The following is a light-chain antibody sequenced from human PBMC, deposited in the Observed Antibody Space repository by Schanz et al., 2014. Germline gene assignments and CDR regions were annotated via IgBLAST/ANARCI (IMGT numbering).Light chain of an antibody. CDR1: QDIRNH. V-gene: IGKV1-39*01. Sequence: DIQMTQSPSSLSASVGDRVTITCQASQDIRNHLNWYQQKPGKAPKLLIYDASNLETGVPSRFSGSGSGTDFTLTISSLQPEDFATYYCQQSYSTPLTFGGGTKVEIK. CDR2: DAS. CDR3: QQSYSTPLT. J-gene: IGKJ4*01.